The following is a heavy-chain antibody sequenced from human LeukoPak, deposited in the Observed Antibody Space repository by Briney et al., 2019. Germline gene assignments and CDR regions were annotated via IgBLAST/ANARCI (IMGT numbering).Heavy chain of an antibody. V-gene: IGHV4-38-2*02. Sequence: SETLSLTCTVSGYSISSGYYWGWIRQPPGKGLEWIGSIYYSGSTNYNPSLKSRVTISVDTSKNQFSLKLSSVTAADTAVYYCARRPYCSSTSCYGLESYHYYYMDVWGKGTTVTISS. CDR3: ARRPYCSSTSCYGLESYHYYYMDV. J-gene: IGHJ6*03. CDR1: GYSISSGYY. CDR2: IYYSGST. D-gene: IGHD2-2*01.